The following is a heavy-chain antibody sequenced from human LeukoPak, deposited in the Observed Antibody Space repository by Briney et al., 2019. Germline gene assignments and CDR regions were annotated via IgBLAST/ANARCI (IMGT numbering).Heavy chain of an antibody. CDR1: GFTFSSYG. Sequence: GGSLRLSCAASGFTFSSYGMHWVRQAPGKGLEWVALIWYDGSKKYHADSVKDRFSIPRDNSKNTLYLQMNSLRAEDTAVYYCARDPSRSSSGWDNWFDPWGQGTLVTVSS. CDR2: IWYDGSKK. V-gene: IGHV3-33*01. CDR3: ARDPSRSSSGWDNWFDP. J-gene: IGHJ5*02. D-gene: IGHD6-19*01.